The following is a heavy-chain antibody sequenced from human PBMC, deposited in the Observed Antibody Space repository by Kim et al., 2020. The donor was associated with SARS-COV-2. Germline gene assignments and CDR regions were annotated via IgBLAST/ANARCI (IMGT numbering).Heavy chain of an antibody. V-gene: IGHV1-46*01. J-gene: IGHJ4*02. D-gene: IGHD4-17*01. CDR3: ARVMTTVTTHESEFDY. Sequence: KFQGRVTMTRDTSTSTVYMELSSLRSEDTAVYYCARVMTTVTTHESEFDYWGQGTLVTVSS.